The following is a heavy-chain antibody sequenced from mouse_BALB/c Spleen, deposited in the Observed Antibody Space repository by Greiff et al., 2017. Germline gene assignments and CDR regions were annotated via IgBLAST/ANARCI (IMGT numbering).Heavy chain of an antibody. V-gene: IGHV14-4*02. J-gene: IGHJ1*01. CDR2: IDPENGDT. D-gene: IGHD1-1*01. CDR3: NAFYYGSLFDV. CDR1: GFNIKDYY. Sequence: QLQESGAELVRSGASVKLSCTASGFNIKDYYMHWVKQRPEQGLEWIGWIDPENGDTEYAPKFQGKATMTADTSSNTAYLQLSSLTSEDTAVYYCNAFYYGSLFDVWGAGTTVTVSS.